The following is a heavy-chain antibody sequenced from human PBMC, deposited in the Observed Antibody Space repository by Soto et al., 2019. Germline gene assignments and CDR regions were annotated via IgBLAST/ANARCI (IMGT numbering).Heavy chain of an antibody. CDR1: GYSISSGYY. D-gene: IGHD3-3*01. Sequence: SETLSLTCAVSGYSISSGYYWGWIRQPPGKGLEWIGSIYHSGSTYYNPSRKSRVTISVDTSKNQFSLKLSSVTAADTAVYYCARTLTEITIFGVVMKAYYFDYWGQGTLVTVSS. V-gene: IGHV4-38-2*01. CDR3: ARTLTEITIFGVVMKAYYFDY. CDR2: IYHSGST. J-gene: IGHJ4*02.